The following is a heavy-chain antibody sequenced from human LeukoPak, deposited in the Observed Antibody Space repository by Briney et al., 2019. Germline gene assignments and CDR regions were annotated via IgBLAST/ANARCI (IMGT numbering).Heavy chain of an antibody. CDR3: AREIEYCTNGVCFPWFDP. V-gene: IGHV1-18*01. J-gene: IGHJ5*02. CDR1: GYTFTSYG. CDR2: ISAYNGNT. Sequence: ASVKVSCKASGYTFTSYGIGWVRQAPGQGLEWMGWISAYNGNTNYAQKLQGRVTMTTDTSTSTAYMELRSLRSDDTAVYYCAREIEYCTNGVCFPWFDPWGQGTLVTVSS. D-gene: IGHD2-8*01.